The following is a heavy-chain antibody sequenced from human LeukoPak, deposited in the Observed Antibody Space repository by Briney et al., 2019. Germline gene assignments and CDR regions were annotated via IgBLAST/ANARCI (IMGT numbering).Heavy chain of an antibody. J-gene: IGHJ4*02. D-gene: IGHD2-2*01. CDR2: INPSGATT. CDR3: ARVYTTTCYHNCYFDY. CDR1: GYTFTSYY. Sequence: ASVKVSCKASGYTFTSYYIHWVRQAPGQGLEWMGIINPSGATTNYAQKFQGGLTMSRDTSTSTVYMELNSLRSADTAVYYCARVYTTTCYHNCYFDYWGQGTLVTVSS. V-gene: IGHV1-46*01.